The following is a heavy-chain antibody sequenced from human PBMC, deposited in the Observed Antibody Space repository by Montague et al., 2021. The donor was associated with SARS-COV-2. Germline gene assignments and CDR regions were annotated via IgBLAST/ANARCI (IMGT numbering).Heavy chain of an antibody. CDR3: ARLRQGGDHFDS. Sequence: SETLSLTCNVTGATTNTGTYYWGWIRQPPGKVLEWIGSVYYTGKTYYNLSLKSRVSVSVDTSNNYFSLILTSVTAADTAVYYCARLRQGGDHFDSWGRGTLVTVSS. V-gene: IGHV4-39*01. D-gene: IGHD3-16*01. J-gene: IGHJ4*02. CDR2: VYYTGKT. CDR1: GATTNTGTYY.